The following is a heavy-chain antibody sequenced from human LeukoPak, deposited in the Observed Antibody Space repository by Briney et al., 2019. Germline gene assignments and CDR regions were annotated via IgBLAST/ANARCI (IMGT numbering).Heavy chain of an antibody. CDR1: GYTLTELS. Sequence: ASVKVSCKVSGYTLTELSMHWVRQAPGKGLEWMGGFDPEDGVTIYAQKFQGRVTMTEDTSTDTAYMELSSLRSEDTAVYYCAIVVIAIHGGWLDAFDIWGQGTMVTVSS. V-gene: IGHV1-24*01. J-gene: IGHJ3*02. D-gene: IGHD2-21*01. CDR2: FDPEDGVT. CDR3: AIVVIAIHGGWLDAFDI.